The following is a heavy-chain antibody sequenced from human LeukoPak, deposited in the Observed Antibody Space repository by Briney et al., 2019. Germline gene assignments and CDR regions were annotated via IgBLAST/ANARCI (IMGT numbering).Heavy chain of an antibody. V-gene: IGHV3-30*02. CDR2: IRYDGNNQ. CDR1: GFTFSSNG. CDR3: TKEEQQLWFFDY. D-gene: IGHD5-18*01. Sequence: GGSLRLSCAASGFTFSSNGMHWVRQAPGKGLEWVAFIRYDGNNQYYADSVKGRFTISRDNSKNTLYLQMNSLRAEDTAVHYCTKEEQQLWFFDYWGQGTLVTVSS. J-gene: IGHJ4*02.